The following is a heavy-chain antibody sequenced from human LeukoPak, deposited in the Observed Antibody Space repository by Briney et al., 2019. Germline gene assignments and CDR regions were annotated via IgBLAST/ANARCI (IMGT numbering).Heavy chain of an antibody. CDR1: GYTFTTYY. CDR2: IYPSGGST. D-gene: IGHD6-13*01. Sequence: ASVKVSCKASGYTFTTYYMHWVRQAPGQGLEWMGMIYPSGGSTRNAQKFQGRVTMTRDMSTSTVYMELSSLRSEDTAVYYCAKDRWRYSLQRESYWGQGTLVTVSS. V-gene: IGHV1-46*01. CDR3: AKDRWRYSLQRESY. J-gene: IGHJ4*02.